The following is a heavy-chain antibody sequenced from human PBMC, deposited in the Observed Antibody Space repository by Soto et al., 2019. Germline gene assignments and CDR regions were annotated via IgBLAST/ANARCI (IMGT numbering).Heavy chain of an antibody. V-gene: IGHV3-23*01. D-gene: IGHD6-6*01. CDR3: AKRVAYSSSTRNFDQ. CDR1: GFTFSGYG. CDR2: ISDSGGST. J-gene: IGHJ4*02. Sequence: GGSLRLSCAASGFTFSGYGMNWVRQAPGKGLEWVSSISDSGGSTYYADSVRGRFTISRDNSKNTLYLQMNSLRDEDTALYFFAKRVAYSSSTRNFDQWGPRTLGTPSS.